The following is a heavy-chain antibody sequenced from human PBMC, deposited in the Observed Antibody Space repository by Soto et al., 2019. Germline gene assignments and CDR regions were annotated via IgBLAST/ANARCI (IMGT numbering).Heavy chain of an antibody. J-gene: IGHJ3*02. D-gene: IGHD1-26*01. CDR3: ARGGDVVGATRAAPTDAFDI. Sequence: QVQLQESGPGLVKPSETLSLTCTVSGGSISSYYWSWIRQPPGKGLEWIGYIYYSGSTNYNPSLKSRVTISVDTSKNQFSLKLSSVTAADTAVYYCARGGDVVGATRAAPTDAFDIWGQGTMVTVSS. CDR1: GGSISSYY. V-gene: IGHV4-59*08. CDR2: IYYSGST.